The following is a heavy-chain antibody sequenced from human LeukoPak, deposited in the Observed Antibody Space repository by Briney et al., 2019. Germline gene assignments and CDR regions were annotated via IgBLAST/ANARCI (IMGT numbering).Heavy chain of an antibody. CDR2: INSDGSST. V-gene: IGHV3-74*01. CDR1: GFTFSSYW. Sequence: GGSLRLSCAASGFTFSSYWMHWVRQAPGKGLVWVSRINSDGSSTSYADPVKGRFTISRDNAKNTLYLQMNSLRAEDTAVYYCAREITGYKDFDYWGQGTLVTVSS. CDR3: AREITGYKDFDY. D-gene: IGHD5-24*01. J-gene: IGHJ4*02.